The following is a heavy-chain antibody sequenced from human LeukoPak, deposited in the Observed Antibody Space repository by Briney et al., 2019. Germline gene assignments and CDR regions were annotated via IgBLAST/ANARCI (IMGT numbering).Heavy chain of an antibody. Sequence: ASVKVSCKVSGYIFTELSIHWVRQTPGKGLEWMGRINPNSGGTNYAQKFQGRVTMTRDTSISTAYMELSRLRSDDTAVYYCARGYSSGYYSEDYFDYWGQGTLVTVSS. CDR3: ARGYSSGYYSEDYFDY. V-gene: IGHV1-2*06. CDR2: INPNSGGT. J-gene: IGHJ4*02. D-gene: IGHD3-22*01. CDR1: GYIFTELS.